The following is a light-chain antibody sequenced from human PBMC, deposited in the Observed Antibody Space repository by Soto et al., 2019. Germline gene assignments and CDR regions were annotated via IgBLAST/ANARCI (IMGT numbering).Light chain of an antibody. CDR3: QQYDSFSVT. CDR2: DVS. J-gene: IGKJ1*01. Sequence: DIQMTQSPSPISAFLGETXSLICRASQRISGWLAWHQQKPGKATKLLIYDVSALKRGVPPRVSGSGSGTEVTLTISSLQPEDFATYYCQQYDSFSVTFGQGTKVDIK. CDR1: QRISGW. V-gene: IGKV1-5*02.